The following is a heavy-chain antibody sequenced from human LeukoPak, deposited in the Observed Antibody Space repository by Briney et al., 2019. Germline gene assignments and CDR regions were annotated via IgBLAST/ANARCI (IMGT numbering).Heavy chain of an antibody. CDR1: GESISGFY. Sequence: SETLSLTCTVSGESISGFYWNWIRQPPGKGLEWIGYIYYSGSTNYNPSLKSRVTISVDTSKNQFSLKLSSVTAADTAVYYCARRIAARPFDYWGQGTLVTVSS. D-gene: IGHD6-6*01. CDR3: ARRIAARPFDY. V-gene: IGHV4-59*08. J-gene: IGHJ4*02. CDR2: IYYSGST.